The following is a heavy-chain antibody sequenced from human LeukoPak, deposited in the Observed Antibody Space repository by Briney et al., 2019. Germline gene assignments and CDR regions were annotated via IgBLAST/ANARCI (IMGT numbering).Heavy chain of an antibody. Sequence: QSGGSLRLSRAASGFSFSKYSMNWVRQAPGKGLEWVSYISSSSSAIYYTDSVKGRFTISTDTAKNSLYLQMNSLRAEDSAVYYCARSGYCTSTSCLNGRGAFDIWGQGTMVTVSS. CDR1: GFSFSKYS. V-gene: IGHV3-48*04. J-gene: IGHJ3*02. D-gene: IGHD2-2*01. CDR3: ARSGYCTSTSCLNGRGAFDI. CDR2: ISSSSSAI.